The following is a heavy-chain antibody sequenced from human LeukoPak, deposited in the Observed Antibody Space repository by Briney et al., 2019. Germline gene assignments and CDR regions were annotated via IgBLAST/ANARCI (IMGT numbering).Heavy chain of an antibody. CDR1: GFTFSSYS. D-gene: IGHD5-18*01. CDR3: ARDRAYSSDY. CDR2: IYSGGST. J-gene: IGHJ4*02. Sequence: GSLRLSCAASGFTFSSYSMNWVRQAPGKGLEWVSVIYSGGSTYYADSVKGRFTISRDNSKNTLYLQMNSLRAEDTAVYYCARDRAYSSDYWGQGTLVTVSS. V-gene: IGHV3-66*01.